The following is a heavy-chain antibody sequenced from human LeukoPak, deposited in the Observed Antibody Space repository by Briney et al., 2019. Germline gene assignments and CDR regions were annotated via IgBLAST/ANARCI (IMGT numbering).Heavy chain of an antibody. D-gene: IGHD5-18*01. Sequence: SETLSLTCTVFGGSISSYCWSWLRQPPGKGLEWIGYIYYSGSTNYNPSLKSRVTISVDTSKNQFSLKLSSVTAADTAVYYCASEGYAGAFDIWGQGTMVTVSS. V-gene: IGHV4-59*01. CDR1: GGSISSYC. CDR3: ASEGYAGAFDI. J-gene: IGHJ3*02. CDR2: IYYSGST.